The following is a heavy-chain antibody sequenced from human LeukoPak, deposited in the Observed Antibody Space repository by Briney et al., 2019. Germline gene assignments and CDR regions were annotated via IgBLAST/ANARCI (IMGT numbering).Heavy chain of an antibody. Sequence: AASVKVSCKASGYTFTGYYMHWVRQAPGQGLEWMGRINPNSGGTNYAQKFQGRVTMTRDTSISTAYMELSRLRSDDTAVYYCARAKGYYDSSGYYYYYGMDVWGQGTTVTVSS. J-gene: IGHJ6*02. CDR3: ARAKGYYDSSGYYYYYGMDV. CDR1: GYTFTGYY. V-gene: IGHV1-2*06. D-gene: IGHD3-22*01. CDR2: INPNSGGT.